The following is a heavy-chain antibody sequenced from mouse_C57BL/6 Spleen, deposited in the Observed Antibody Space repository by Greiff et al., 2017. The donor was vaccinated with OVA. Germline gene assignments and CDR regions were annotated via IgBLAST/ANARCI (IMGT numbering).Heavy chain of an antibody. CDR1: GYTFTDYE. CDR2: IDPETGGP. Sequence: QVQLQQSGAELVRPGASVTLSCKASGYTFTDYEMHWVKPTPVHGLEWIGAIDPETGGPAYNQKFKGQAILTADKSSSTAYMELRSLTSEDSAVYYCTRKRGGYYVAMDYWGQGTSVTVSS. CDR3: TRKRGGYYVAMDY. J-gene: IGHJ4*01. D-gene: IGHD2-3*01. V-gene: IGHV1-15*01.